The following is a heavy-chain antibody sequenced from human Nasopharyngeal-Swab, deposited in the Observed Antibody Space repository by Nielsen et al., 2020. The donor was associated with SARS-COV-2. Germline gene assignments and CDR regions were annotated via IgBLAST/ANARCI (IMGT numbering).Heavy chain of an antibody. CDR3: ARDPTYSSSWTYYFDY. Sequence: GESLKISCAASGFTFSSYSMNWVRQAPGKGLEWVSSITSSSSYIYYADSVKGRFTISRDNAKNSLYLQMNSLRVEDTAVYYCARDPTYSSSWTYYFDYWGQGTLVTVSS. J-gene: IGHJ4*02. V-gene: IGHV3-21*01. D-gene: IGHD6-13*01. CDR1: GFTFSSYS. CDR2: ITSSSSYI.